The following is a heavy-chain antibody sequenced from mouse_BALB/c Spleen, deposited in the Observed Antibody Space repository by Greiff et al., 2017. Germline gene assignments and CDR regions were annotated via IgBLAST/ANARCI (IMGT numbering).Heavy chain of an antibody. J-gene: IGHJ4*01. D-gene: IGHD2-4*01. Sequence: VQLQQSGAELMKPGASVKISCKATGYTFSSYWIEWVKQRPGHGLEWIGEILPGSGSTNYNEKFKGKATFTADTSSNTAYMQLSSLTSEDSAVYYCATEWDYDGGGAMDYWGQGTSVTVSS. CDR1: GYTFSSYW. CDR2: ILPGSGST. CDR3: ATEWDYDGGGAMDY. V-gene: IGHV1-9*01.